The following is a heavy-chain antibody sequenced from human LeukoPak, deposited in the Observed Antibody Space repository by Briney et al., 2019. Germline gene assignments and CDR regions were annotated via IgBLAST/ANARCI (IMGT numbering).Heavy chain of an antibody. Sequence: QPGGSLRLSCAASGFTFSGCWMSWVRQAPGKGLEWVANMNRDGSDKYYVDSVKGRFTISRDSAKNSLYLQMNSLRAEDTAVYYCARFSGGHSSSWHPYYFDYWGQGTLVTVSS. D-gene: IGHD6-13*01. J-gene: IGHJ4*02. CDR1: GFTFSGCW. CDR2: MNRDGSDK. CDR3: ARFSGGHSSSWHPYYFDY. V-gene: IGHV3-7*03.